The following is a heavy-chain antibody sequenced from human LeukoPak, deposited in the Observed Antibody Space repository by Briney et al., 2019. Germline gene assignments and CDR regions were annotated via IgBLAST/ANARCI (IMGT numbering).Heavy chain of an antibody. CDR3: ARGPTVVPAANGWFDP. Sequence: PGGSLRLSCAASGFTFSSNAMSWVRQAPGKGLEWVSAISGSGGSTYYADSVKGRFTISRDNSKSTLNLQMNSLRVEDTAVYYCARGPTVVPAANGWFDPWGQGTLVTVSS. D-gene: IGHD2-2*01. CDR2: ISGSGGST. J-gene: IGHJ5*02. CDR1: GFTFSSNA. V-gene: IGHV3-23*01.